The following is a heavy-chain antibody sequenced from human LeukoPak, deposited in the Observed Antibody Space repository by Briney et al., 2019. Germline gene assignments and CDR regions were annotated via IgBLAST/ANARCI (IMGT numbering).Heavy chain of an antibody. J-gene: IGHJ4*02. V-gene: IGHV3-23*01. Sequence: GSLRLSCAASGFTFSSYAMSWVRQAPGKGLEWVSAISGSGGSTYYADSVKGRFTISRDNSKNTLYLQMNSLRAEDTAVYYCARYPTYYDFWSGRGYFDYWGQGTLVTVSS. CDR2: ISGSGGST. CDR1: GFTFSSYA. CDR3: ARYPTYYDFWSGRGYFDY. D-gene: IGHD3-3*01.